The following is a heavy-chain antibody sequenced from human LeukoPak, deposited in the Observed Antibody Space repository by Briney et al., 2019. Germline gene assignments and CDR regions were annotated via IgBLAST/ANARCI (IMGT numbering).Heavy chain of an antibody. Sequence: ASVKVSCKASGYTFTSYGISWVRQTPGQGLEWMGWISAYNGNTNYAQKLQGRVTMTTDTSTSTAYMELRSLRSDDTAVYYCARDLGESGSYGTDYWGQGTLVTVSS. J-gene: IGHJ4*02. CDR1: GYTFTSYG. D-gene: IGHD1-26*01. V-gene: IGHV1-18*01. CDR2: ISAYNGNT. CDR3: ARDLGESGSYGTDY.